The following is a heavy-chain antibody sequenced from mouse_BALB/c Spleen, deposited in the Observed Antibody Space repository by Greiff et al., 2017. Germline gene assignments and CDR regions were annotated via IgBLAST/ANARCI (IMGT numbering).Heavy chain of an antibody. J-gene: IGHJ3*01. Sequence: EVNVVESGGGLVQPGGSLRLSCATSGFTFSDFYMEWVRQPPGKRLEWIAASRNKANDYTTEYSASVKGRFIVSRDTSQSILYLQMNALRAEDTAIYYCAKDGGYDYTCAYWGQGTLVTVSA. CDR3: AKDGGYDYTCAY. CDR1: GFTFSDFY. CDR2: SRNKANDYTT. V-gene: IGHV7-1*02. D-gene: IGHD2-4*01.